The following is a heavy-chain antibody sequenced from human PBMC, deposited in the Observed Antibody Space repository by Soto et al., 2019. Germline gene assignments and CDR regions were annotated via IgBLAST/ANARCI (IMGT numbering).Heavy chain of an antibody. CDR1: GFTFSNYA. J-gene: IGHJ4*02. CDR3: AREYYFDY. Sequence: QVQLVESGGGVVQPGGSLRLSCAASGFTFSNYAMHWVRQAPGKGLEWVAVISYDGSNKYYADSVKGRFTISRDNSKNTLYLQMNSLRAEDTAVYYCAREYYFDYWGQGTLVTVSS. V-gene: IGHV3-30-3*01. CDR2: ISYDGSNK.